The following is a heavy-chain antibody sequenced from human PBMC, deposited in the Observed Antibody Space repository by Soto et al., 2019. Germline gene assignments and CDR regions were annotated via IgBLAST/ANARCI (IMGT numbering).Heavy chain of an antibody. J-gene: IGHJ3*01. CDR1: GGSISGYY. V-gene: IGHV4-59*08. CDR3: ARTKTGYAFDV. D-gene: IGHD2-8*01. CDR2: FYYRGST. Sequence: QVQLQESGPGLVKPSETLSLICTVSGGSISGYYWTWIRQPLGKGLEWIGYFYYRGSTSYNPSLKSRVTISGDTSKNHFALKLSSVTAADTAVYYCARTKTGYAFDVWGQGTMVTVSS.